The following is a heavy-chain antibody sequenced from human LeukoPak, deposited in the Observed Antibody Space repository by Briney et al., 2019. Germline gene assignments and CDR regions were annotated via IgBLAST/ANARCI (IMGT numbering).Heavy chain of an antibody. CDR1: GGTFSSYA. CDR3: ARNGCSGGSCYSNRICDI. CDR2: IIPILGIA. V-gene: IGHV1-69*04. Sequence: GASVKVSCKASGGTFSSYAISWVRQAPGQGLEWMGRIIPILGIANYAQKFQGRVTITADKSTSTAYMELSSLRSEDTAVYYCARNGCSGGSCYSNRICDIWGQGTMVTVSS. J-gene: IGHJ3*02. D-gene: IGHD2-15*01.